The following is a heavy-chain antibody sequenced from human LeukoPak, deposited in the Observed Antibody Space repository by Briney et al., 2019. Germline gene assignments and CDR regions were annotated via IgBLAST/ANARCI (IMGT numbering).Heavy chain of an antibody. D-gene: IGHD3-22*01. J-gene: IGHJ5*02. V-gene: IGHV3-23*01. CDR2: ISGSGGST. CDR1: GFTVSSNY. Sequence: GGSLRLSCAASGFTVSSNYMSWVRQAPGKGLEWVSAISGSGGSTYYADSVKGRFTISRDNSKNTLYLQMNSLRAEDTAVYYRAKDLTSNYYDSSGPNWFDPWGQGTLVTVSS. CDR3: AKDLTSNYYDSSGPNWFDP.